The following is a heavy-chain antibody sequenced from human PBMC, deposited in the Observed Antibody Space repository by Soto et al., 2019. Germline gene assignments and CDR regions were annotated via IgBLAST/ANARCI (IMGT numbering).Heavy chain of an antibody. J-gene: IGHJ4*02. CDR1: GFTCSSYA. D-gene: IGHD3-10*01. V-gene: IGHV3-30-3*01. CDR2: ISYDGSNK. CDR3: ARDRHDERRKATTGIFDY. Sequence: QVQLVESGGGVVQPGRSLRLSWAASGFTCSSYAMHWVRQAPGKGLAWVAVISYDGSNKSYADSVKGRFTISRDNSKNTLYLQMNSLRAEDTAVYYCARDRHDERRKATTGIFDYWGQGTLVTVSS.